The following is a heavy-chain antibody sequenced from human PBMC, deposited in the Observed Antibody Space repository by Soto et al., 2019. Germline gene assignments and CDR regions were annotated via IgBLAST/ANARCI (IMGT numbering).Heavy chain of an antibody. CDR1: GYTFTSYS. V-gene: IGHV1-3*01. Sequence: ASVKVSCKASGYTFTSYSMYWVRQAPGQRLEWMGGINAGNGHTRYSQKFQARLTITRDTSASTAYMELSSLIYDDTAVYYCARFPSAAGSRNWYFDLWGRGTLVTVSS. D-gene: IGHD6-13*01. J-gene: IGHJ2*01. CDR2: INAGNGHT. CDR3: ARFPSAAGSRNWYFDL.